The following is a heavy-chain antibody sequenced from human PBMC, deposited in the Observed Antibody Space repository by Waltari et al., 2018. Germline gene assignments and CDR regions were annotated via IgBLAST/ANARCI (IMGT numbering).Heavy chain of an antibody. Sequence: QVQLQQWGAGLLKPSETLSLTCAVYGGSFSGYYWSWIRQPPGKGLEWIGEINHSGSTNYNPSLKSRVTISVDTSKNQFSLKLSSVTAADTAVYYCARRNWGVGFDPWGQGTLVTVSS. J-gene: IGHJ5*02. D-gene: IGHD7-27*01. CDR2: INHSGST. CDR1: GGSFSGYY. CDR3: ARRNWGVGFDP. V-gene: IGHV4-34*01.